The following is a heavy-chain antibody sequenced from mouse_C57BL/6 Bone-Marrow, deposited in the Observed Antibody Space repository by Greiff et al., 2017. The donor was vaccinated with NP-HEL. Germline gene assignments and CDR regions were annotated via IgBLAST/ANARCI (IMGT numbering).Heavy chain of an antibody. Sequence: EVHLVESGGGLVKPGGSLKLSCAASGFTFSSYTMSWVRQTPEKRLEWVATISGGGGNTYYPDSVKGRFTISRDNAKNTLYLQMSSLRSEDTALYYCARVITTVVFDYWGQGTTLTVSS. D-gene: IGHD1-1*01. V-gene: IGHV5-9*01. CDR3: ARVITTVVFDY. J-gene: IGHJ2*01. CDR1: GFTFSSYT. CDR2: ISGGGGNT.